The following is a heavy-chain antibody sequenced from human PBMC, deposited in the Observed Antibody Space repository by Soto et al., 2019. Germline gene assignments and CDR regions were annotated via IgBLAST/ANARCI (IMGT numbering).Heavy chain of an antibody. CDR3: ARDGGDXSGGSCYAASYYYGMDV. V-gene: IGHV1-18*04. D-gene: IGHD2-15*01. J-gene: IGHJ6*02. Sequence: ASVKVSCKASGYTFTSYGTSWVRQAPGQGLEWMGWISVYNGNTNYAQKLQGRVTMTTDTSTSTAYMELTSLRSDDTAVYYGARDGGDXSGGSCYAASYYYGMDVWGQGTTVSVS. CDR2: ISVYNGNT. CDR1: GYTFTSYG.